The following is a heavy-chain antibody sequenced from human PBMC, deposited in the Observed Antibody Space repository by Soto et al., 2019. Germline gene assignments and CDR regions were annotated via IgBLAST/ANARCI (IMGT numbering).Heavy chain of an antibody. CDR2: IYYSGST. CDR1: GGSISSYY. Sequence: SETLSLTCTVSGGSISSYYWSWIRQPPGKGLEWIGYIYYSGSTNYNPSLKSRVTISVDTSKNQFSLKLSSVTAADTAVYYCARVPMVRGVPFDPWGQGTLVTVSS. J-gene: IGHJ5*02. CDR3: ARVPMVRGVPFDP. V-gene: IGHV4-59*01. D-gene: IGHD3-10*01.